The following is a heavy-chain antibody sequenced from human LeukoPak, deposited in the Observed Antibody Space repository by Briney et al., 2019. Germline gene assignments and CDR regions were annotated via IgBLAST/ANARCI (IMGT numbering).Heavy chain of an antibody. D-gene: IGHD1-26*01. V-gene: IGHV3-33*08. J-gene: IGHJ6*02. CDR3: ARDSGSYSLYYYYGMDV. CDR1: GFTFSSYA. CDR2: IWYDGSNK. Sequence: GGSLRLSCAASGFTFSSYAMSWVRQAPGKGLEWVAVIWYDGSNKYYADSVKGRFTISRDNSKNTLYLQMNSLRAEDTAVYYCARDSGSYSLYYYYGMDVWGQGTTVTVSS.